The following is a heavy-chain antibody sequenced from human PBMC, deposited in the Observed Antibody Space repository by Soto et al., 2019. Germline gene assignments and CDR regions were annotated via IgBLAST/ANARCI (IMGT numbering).Heavy chain of an antibody. D-gene: IGHD4-17*01. Sequence: GGSLRLSCAASGFTFSSYSMNWVRQAPGKGLEWVSYISSSSSTIYYADSVKGRFTISRDNAKNSLYLQMNSLRAEETAVYYCARARGDYCFDYWGQGTLVTVSS. CDR2: ISSSSSTI. J-gene: IGHJ4*02. V-gene: IGHV3-48*01. CDR1: GFTFSSYS. CDR3: ARARGDYCFDY.